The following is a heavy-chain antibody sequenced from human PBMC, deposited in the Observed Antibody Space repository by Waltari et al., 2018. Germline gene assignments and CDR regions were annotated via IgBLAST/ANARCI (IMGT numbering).Heavy chain of an antibody. D-gene: IGHD3-10*01. CDR3: VKGGWGFGAFYEQH. CDR2: IGWNSGAI. V-gene: IGHV3-9*01. Sequence: EVQLVTSGGGLVQPGRSLRLACVGSGFRFDDYAMYWVRQRPGKGLEWLSGIGWNSGAIGYADSVRGRFSTYRDNASKSLYLQMGRLRPEDTALYYCVKGGWGFGAFYEQHWGQGIQVTVSS. CDR1: GFRFDDYA. J-gene: IGHJ4*02.